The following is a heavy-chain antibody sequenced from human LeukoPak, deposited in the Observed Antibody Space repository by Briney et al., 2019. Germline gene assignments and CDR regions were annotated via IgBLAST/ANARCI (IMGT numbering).Heavy chain of an antibody. V-gene: IGHV6-1*01. CDR2: SNYRSKWSS. CDR3: ARGVAAPGTGGLSWFDP. J-gene: IGHJ5*02. Sequence: QALSLTCVISGDRVSSNSATWNWIRQSPSRGLEWLGRSNYRSKWSSDYALSVKSRITINPDTSKNEFSLKLSFVTAADTAVYYCARGVAAPGTGGLSWFDPWSQGTLVTVSS. CDR1: GDRVSSNSAT. D-gene: IGHD6-13*01.